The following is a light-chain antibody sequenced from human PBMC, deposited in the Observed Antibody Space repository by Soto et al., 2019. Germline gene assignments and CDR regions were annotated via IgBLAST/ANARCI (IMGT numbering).Light chain of an antibody. CDR2: DAS. CDR1: QSVRSY. Sequence: EIVWRQSRATLSLSPGERATLSCRASQSVRSYLAWYQQKPGQAPRLLIHDASSRATGIPARFSGSGSGTDFTLTISSLEPEDFAVYYCQQRTNWPSSTFGQGTRLEIK. CDR3: QQRTNWPSST. J-gene: IGKJ5*01. V-gene: IGKV3-11*01.